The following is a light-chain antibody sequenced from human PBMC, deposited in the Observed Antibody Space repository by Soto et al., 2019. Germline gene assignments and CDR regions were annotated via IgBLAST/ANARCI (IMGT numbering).Light chain of an antibody. J-gene: IGKJ4*01. CDR2: AAS. V-gene: IGKV1-9*01. Sequence: DIQLTQSPSVLSASVGDRVTITCRASQAINTYLAWYQHIPGKAPNLLFYAASTLESGVPSRFSGGGSGTEFTLTVTSLQPEDFATYYCQHIDSLRLTFGGGTKLDI. CDR3: QHIDSLRLT. CDR1: QAINTY.